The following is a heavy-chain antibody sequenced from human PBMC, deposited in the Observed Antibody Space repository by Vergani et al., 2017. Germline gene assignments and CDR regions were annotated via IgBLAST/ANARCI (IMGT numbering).Heavy chain of an antibody. CDR3: ARVYVAGTLGVVYY. V-gene: IGHV4-59*01. CDR1: GGSISSYY. CDR2: IYYSGST. D-gene: IGHD6-19*01. Sequence: QVQLQESGPGLVKPSETLSLTCTVSGGSISSYYWSWIRQPPGKGLEWIGYIYYSGSTNYNPSLKSRVTISVDTSKNQFSLKLSSVTAADTAVYYCARVYVAGTLGVVYYWGQGTLVTVSS. J-gene: IGHJ4*02.